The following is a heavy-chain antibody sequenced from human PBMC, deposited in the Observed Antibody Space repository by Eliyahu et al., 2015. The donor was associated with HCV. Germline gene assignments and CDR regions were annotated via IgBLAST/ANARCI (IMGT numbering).Heavy chain of an antibody. CDR1: GFTFSSSW. J-gene: IGHJ4*02. CDR3: TRGTRDAY. Sequence: EVQLVESGGGLVQPGGSLRLSCAASGFTFSSSWMSWVRQAPGKGLEWVANINQDGSEKSHVDSVKGRFTVSRDNAKNSLYLQMNGLRAEDTAVYYCTRGTRDAYWGQGTLVTVPS. D-gene: IGHD1-1*01. CDR2: INQDGSEK. V-gene: IGHV3-7*01.